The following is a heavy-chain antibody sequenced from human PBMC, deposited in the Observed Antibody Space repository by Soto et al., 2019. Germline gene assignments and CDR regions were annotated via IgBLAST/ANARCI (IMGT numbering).Heavy chain of an antibody. CDR2: IKHDTSEA. CDR1: GFKFSDYW. Sequence: RGSLRLSCAASGFKFSDYWMSWVRQAPGKGLEWVGNIKHDTSEAHYADSVEGRFTITRDNIKNFLFLQMNGLRSDDTASYYCARDGLLFSGPYRPSRFDYWGLGTLVTVSS. CDR3: ARDGLLFSGPYRPSRFDY. D-gene: IGHD3-16*02. J-gene: IGHJ4*02. V-gene: IGHV3-7*03.